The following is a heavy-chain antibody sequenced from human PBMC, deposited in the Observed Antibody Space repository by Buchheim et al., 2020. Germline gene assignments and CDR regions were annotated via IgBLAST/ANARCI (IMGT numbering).Heavy chain of an antibody. CDR1: GYTFTSYY. J-gene: IGHJ6*03. CDR3: ARDEAPLRYSSWSYMDV. V-gene: IGHV1-46*01. CDR2: INPSGGST. Sequence: QVQLVQSGAEVKKPGASVKVSCKASGYTFTSYYMHWVRQAPGQGLEWMGIINPSGGSTSYAQKFQGRVTMTRDTSTSTVYMELSSLRSEDTDVYYCARDEAPLRYSSWSYMDVWGKGTT. D-gene: IGHD6-6*01.